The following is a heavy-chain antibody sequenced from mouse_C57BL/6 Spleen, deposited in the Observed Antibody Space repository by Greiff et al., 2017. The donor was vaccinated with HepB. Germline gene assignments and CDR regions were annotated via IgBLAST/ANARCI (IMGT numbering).Heavy chain of an antibody. J-gene: IGHJ1*03. CDR2: IWRGGST. D-gene: IGHD2-4*01. V-gene: IGHV2-5*01. CDR3: AKSLYDYDRDWYFDV. CDR1: GFSLTSYG. Sequence: VQLQQSGPGLVQPSQSLSITCTVSGFSLTSYGVHWVRQSPGKGLEWLGVIWRGGSTDYNAAFMSRLSITKDNSKSQVFFKMNSLQADDTAIYYCAKSLYDYDRDWYFDVWGTGTTVTVSS.